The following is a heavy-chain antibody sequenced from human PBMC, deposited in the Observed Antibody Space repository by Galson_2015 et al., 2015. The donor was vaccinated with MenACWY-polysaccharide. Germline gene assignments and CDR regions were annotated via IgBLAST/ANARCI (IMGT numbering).Heavy chain of an antibody. V-gene: IGHV4-4*07. CDR2: MYTSGST. Sequence: ETLSLPCPVSGGSISNYYWPWIRQPAGQGPEWIGRMYTSGSTNSNPSLTSRVTMSVDTSKNQFSLKLSSVTAADTAVYYCARVRGGQWPRYSMDVWGQGTTVTVSS. CDR3: ARVRGGQWPRYSMDV. D-gene: IGHD6-19*01. J-gene: IGHJ6*02. CDR1: GGSISNYY.